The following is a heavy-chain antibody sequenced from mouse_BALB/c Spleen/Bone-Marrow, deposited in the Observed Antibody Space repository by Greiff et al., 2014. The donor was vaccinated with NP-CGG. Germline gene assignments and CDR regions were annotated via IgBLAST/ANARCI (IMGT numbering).Heavy chain of an antibody. Sequence: ESGGGLVQPGGSLKLSCATSGFTFSDYYMYWVRQTPEKRLEWVAYISNGGGSTYYPDTVKGRFTISRDNAKNSLYLQMSRLKSEDTAMYYCARGGDSLLRLRSMDYWGQGTSVTVSS. J-gene: IGHJ4*01. CDR1: GFTFSDYY. CDR3: ARGGDSLLRLRSMDY. CDR2: ISNGGGST. D-gene: IGHD1-2*01. V-gene: IGHV5-12*02.